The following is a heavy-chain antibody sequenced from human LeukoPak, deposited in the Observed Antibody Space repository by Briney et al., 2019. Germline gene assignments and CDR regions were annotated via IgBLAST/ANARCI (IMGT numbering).Heavy chain of an antibody. CDR1: GFTFGDYA. D-gene: IGHD6-13*01. J-gene: IGHJ4*02. CDR3: ARARGGVYSSSWYQLDY. Sequence: GGSLRLSCTASGFTFGDYAMSWVRQAPGKGLEWVGFIRSKAYGGTTEYAASVKGRFTISRDDSKNTLYLQMNSLRAEDTAVYYCARARGGVYSSSWYQLDYWGQGTLVTVSS. V-gene: IGHV3-49*04. CDR2: IRSKAYGGTT.